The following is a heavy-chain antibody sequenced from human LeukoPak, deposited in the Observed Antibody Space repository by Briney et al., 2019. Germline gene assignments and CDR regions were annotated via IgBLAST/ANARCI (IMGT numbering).Heavy chain of an antibody. V-gene: IGHV1-18*01. CDR2: ISAYNGNT. D-gene: IGHD3-9*01. J-gene: IGHJ6*02. Sequence: GASVKVSCKASGYTFTSYGISWVRQAPGQGLEWMGWISAYNGNTNYAQKLQGRVTMTTDTSTSTAYMELRSLGSDDTAAYYCARDLPYYDILTGYQYYYYYGMDVWGQGTTVTVSS. CDR1: GYTFTSYG. CDR3: ARDLPYYDILTGYQYYYYYGMDV.